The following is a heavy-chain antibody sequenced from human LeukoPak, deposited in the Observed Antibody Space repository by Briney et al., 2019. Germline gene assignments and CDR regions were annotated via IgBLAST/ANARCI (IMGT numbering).Heavy chain of an antibody. D-gene: IGHD1-26*01. CDR3: ATLGGATNTVDY. CDR1: GGTFSSYA. Sequence: SVKVSCKASGGTFSSYAISWVRQAPGQGLEWMGGIIPIFGTANYAQKFQGRVTITADESTSTAYMELSSLRSEDTAVYYCATLGGATNTVDYWGQGTLVTVSS. J-gene: IGHJ4*02. V-gene: IGHV1-69*01. CDR2: IIPIFGTA.